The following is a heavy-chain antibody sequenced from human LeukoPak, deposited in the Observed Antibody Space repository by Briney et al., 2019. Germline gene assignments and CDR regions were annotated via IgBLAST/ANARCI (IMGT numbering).Heavy chain of an antibody. V-gene: IGHV3-9*01. Sequence: PGGSLRLSCAASGFTFDDYAMHWVRQAPGKGLEWVSGINWNSATIHYADSVKGRFTISRDNAKNSLYLQMNSLRAEDTAFYYCAKDLGAFDIWGQGTMVTVSS. CDR1: GFTFDDYA. J-gene: IGHJ3*02. CDR3: AKDLGAFDI. CDR2: INWNSATI.